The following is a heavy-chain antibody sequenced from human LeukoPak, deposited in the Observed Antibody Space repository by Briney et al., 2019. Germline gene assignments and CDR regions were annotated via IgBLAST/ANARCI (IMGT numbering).Heavy chain of an antibody. CDR2: IYYSGSS. CDR3: ARRLRQNLFDP. CDR1: GGSISSNY. Sequence: PSETLSLTCSVSGGSISSNYWSWIRQPPGKALEWIGYIYYSGSSNYNPSLKSRVTMSVDTSKNQFSLKLTSVTAADTAVYYCARRLRQNLFDPWGQGTLVTVSS. V-gene: IGHV4-59*08. J-gene: IGHJ5*02. D-gene: IGHD4-17*01.